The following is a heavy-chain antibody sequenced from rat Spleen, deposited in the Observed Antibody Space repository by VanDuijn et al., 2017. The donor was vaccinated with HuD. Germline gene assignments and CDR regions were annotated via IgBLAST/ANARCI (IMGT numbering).Heavy chain of an antibody. CDR1: GYSITSSYR. J-gene: IGHJ3*01. CDR2: INSAGST. Sequence: EVQLQESGPGLVKPSQSLSLTCSVTGYSITSSYRWNWIRKFPGNKLEWMGYINSAGSTNYNPSLKSRIPITRDTSKNQFFLQVNSVTTEDTATYYCARTSTGWFAYWGQGTLVTVSS. V-gene: IGHV3-3*01. CDR3: ARTSTGWFAY. D-gene: IGHD1-11*01.